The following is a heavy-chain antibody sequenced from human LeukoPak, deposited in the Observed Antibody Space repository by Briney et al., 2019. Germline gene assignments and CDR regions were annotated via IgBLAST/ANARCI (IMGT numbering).Heavy chain of an antibody. CDR1: GYTFTSYG. J-gene: IGHJ5*02. V-gene: IGHV1-18*01. CDR3: ARAVTYYDFWSGYYRVNWFDP. Sequence: ASVKVSCKASGYTFTSYGISWVRQAPGQGLEWTGWISAYNGNTNYAQKLQGRVTMTTDTSTSTAYMELRSLRSDDTAVYYCARAVTYYDFWSGYYRVNWFDPWGQGTLVTVSS. D-gene: IGHD3-3*01. CDR2: ISAYNGNT.